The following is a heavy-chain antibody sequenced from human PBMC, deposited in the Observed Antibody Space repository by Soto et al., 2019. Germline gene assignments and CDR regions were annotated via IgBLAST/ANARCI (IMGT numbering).Heavy chain of an antibody. Sequence: QVQLQKSGPGLVKSSQTLSLTCAVSGGCISSGGNYWSWIRQHPGKGLEWIGYIYYSGSTYYNPSLKSRVTISVHTSKNQFSLKLNSVTAADTAEYYCARARMVRGVIYYYGMDVWGQGTTVTVSS. V-gene: IGHV4-31*11. CDR3: ARARMVRGVIYYYGMDV. CDR1: GGCISSGGNY. D-gene: IGHD3-10*01. CDR2: IYYSGST. J-gene: IGHJ6*02.